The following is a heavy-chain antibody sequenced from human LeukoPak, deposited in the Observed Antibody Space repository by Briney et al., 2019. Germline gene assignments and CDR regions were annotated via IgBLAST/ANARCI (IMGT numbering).Heavy chain of an antibody. J-gene: IGHJ4*02. CDR1: GYTFTSYY. CDR2: INSSGGST. Sequence: ASVKVSCKASGYTFTSYYMHWVRQAPGQGLEWMGLINSSGGSTSYAQKFQGRVTMTRDMSTSTVYMELTSLRSEDTAVYYCARVGGAYNSFDYWGQGTLVTVSS. CDR3: ARVGGAYNSFDY. V-gene: IGHV1-46*01. D-gene: IGHD5-24*01.